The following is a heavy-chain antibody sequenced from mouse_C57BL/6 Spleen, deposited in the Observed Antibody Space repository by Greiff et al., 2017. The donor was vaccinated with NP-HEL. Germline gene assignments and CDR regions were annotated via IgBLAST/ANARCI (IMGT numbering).Heavy chain of an antibody. CDR1: GYTFTSYW. Sequence: VQLQQPGAELVRPGSSVKLSCKASGYTFTSYWMHWVKQRPIQGLEWIGNIDPSDSETHYNQKFKDKATLTVDKSSSTAYMQLSSLTSEDSAVYYCAPSNYVWYFDVWGTGTTVTVSS. J-gene: IGHJ1*03. CDR2: IDPSDSET. CDR3: APSNYVWYFDV. V-gene: IGHV1-52*01. D-gene: IGHD2-5*01.